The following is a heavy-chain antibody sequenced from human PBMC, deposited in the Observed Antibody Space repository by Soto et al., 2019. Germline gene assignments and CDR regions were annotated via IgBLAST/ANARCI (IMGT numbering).Heavy chain of an antibody. D-gene: IGHD6-13*01. CDR1: GYTFTSYG. CDR3: ARRPTQLVRNNWFDP. J-gene: IGHJ5*02. V-gene: IGHV1-18*01. Sequence: QVQLVQSGAEVKKPGATLKVSCKASGYTFTSYGISWVRQAPGQGLEWMGWISAYNGNTNYAQKLQGRVTMTTDTSTSTAYMELRSLRSDDTAVYYCARRPTQLVRNNWFDPWGQGTLVTVSS. CDR2: ISAYNGNT.